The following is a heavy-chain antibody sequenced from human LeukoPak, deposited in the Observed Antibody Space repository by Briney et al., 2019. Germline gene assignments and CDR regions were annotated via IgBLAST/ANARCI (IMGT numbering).Heavy chain of an antibody. J-gene: IGHJ4*02. CDR2: ISDGGGST. V-gene: IGHV3-23*01. D-gene: IGHD1-26*01. CDR1: GFTFSSYA. CDR3: AEDSRTGSSRAFDY. Sequence: GGSLRLSCAASGFTFSSYAMTWVRQAPGKGLEWISTISDGGGSTFYADSVKGRFTISKDSSKNTLFLQMSSLRAEDTAVYYCAEDSRTGSSRAFDYWGQGILVTVSS.